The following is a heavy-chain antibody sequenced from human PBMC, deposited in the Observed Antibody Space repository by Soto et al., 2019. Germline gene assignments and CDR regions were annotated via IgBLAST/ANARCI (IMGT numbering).Heavy chain of an antibody. CDR1: GGSISRYS. J-gene: IGHJ5*02. V-gene: IGHV4-59*08. D-gene: IGHD6-19*01. CDR3: ARHGHLGVAVAGPNWFDP. CDR2: IYYSGST. Sequence: PSEPMSQNCTVCGGSISRYSWSLIRQPQGKGLEWIGYIYYSGSTNYNPSLKSRVTISVDTSKTQFSLKLSSVTAADTAVYYCARHGHLGVAVAGPNWFDPWGQGTLVTVSS.